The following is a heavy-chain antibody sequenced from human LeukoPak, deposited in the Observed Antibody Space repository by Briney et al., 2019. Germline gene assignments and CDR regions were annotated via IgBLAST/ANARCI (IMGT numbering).Heavy chain of an antibody. Sequence: PSGTLSLTCTVSGDSINSLDLWSWVRQPPGKGLEWIGEMYLSGTTHSNPSVKSRVTISIDKTKNQFFLNLSSVTAADTAVYYCAGLVGRYSSGLYYYYFDYWGQGTLVTVSS. CDR1: GDSINSLDL. CDR2: MYLSGTT. D-gene: IGHD3-22*01. V-gene: IGHV4-4*02. J-gene: IGHJ4*02. CDR3: AGLVGRYSSGLYYYYFDY.